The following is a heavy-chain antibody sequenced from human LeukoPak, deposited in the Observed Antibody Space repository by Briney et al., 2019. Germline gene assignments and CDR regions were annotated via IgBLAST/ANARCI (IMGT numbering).Heavy chain of an antibody. CDR2: IYHSGST. J-gene: IGHJ4*02. CDR1: GGSISSSNW. CDR3: ARDRDEYGFERVFDY. D-gene: IGHD2/OR15-2a*01. Sequence: SSGTLSLTCAVSGGSISSSNWWSWVRQPPGKGLEWIGEIYHSGSTNYNPSLKSRVTISVDKSKNQFSLKLSSVTAADTAVYYCARDRDEYGFERVFDYWGQGTLVTVSS. V-gene: IGHV4-4*02.